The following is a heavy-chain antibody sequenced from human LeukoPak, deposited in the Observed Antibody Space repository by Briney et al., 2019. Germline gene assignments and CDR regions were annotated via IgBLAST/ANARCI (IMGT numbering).Heavy chain of an antibody. CDR3: ARAAVPALIHWYFDL. D-gene: IGHD2-2*01. CDR1: GGSISSYY. CDR2: IYYSGST. V-gene: IGHV4-59*01. Sequence: PSETLSLTCTVSGGSISSYYWSWIRQPPGKGLEWIGYIYYSGSTNYNPSLKSRVTISVDTSKNQFSLKLSSVTAADTAVYYCARAAVPALIHWYFDLWGRGTLVTVSS. J-gene: IGHJ2*01.